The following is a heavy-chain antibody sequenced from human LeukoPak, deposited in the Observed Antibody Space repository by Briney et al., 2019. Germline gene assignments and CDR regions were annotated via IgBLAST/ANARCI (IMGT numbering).Heavy chain of an antibody. Sequence: GGSLRLSCAASGFTFSSYSMNWVRQAPGKGLEWVSSISSSSSYIYYADSVKGRSTISRDNAKNSLYLQMNSLRAEDTAVYYCARDSSLLMVYAIPAYYYGMDVWGQGTTVTVSS. CDR3: ARDSSLLMVYAIPAYYYGMDV. CDR2: ISSSSSYI. D-gene: IGHD2-8*01. CDR1: GFTFSSYS. J-gene: IGHJ6*02. V-gene: IGHV3-21*01.